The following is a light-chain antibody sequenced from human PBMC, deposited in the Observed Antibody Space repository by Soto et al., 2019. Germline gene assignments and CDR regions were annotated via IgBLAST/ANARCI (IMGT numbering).Light chain of an antibody. J-gene: IGLJ1*01. CDR1: SSHIGSSNL. V-gene: IGLV2-23*01. Sequence: QSALTQPASVSGSPGQSITIPCTASSSHIGSSNLVSWYQHHSGKAPKLIIYEGNKRPSGVSNRFSGSKSGKTASLTISGLQAEDEGTYYCCSYAGSSPLYVFGTGTKVTVL. CDR2: EGN. CDR3: CSYAGSSPLYV.